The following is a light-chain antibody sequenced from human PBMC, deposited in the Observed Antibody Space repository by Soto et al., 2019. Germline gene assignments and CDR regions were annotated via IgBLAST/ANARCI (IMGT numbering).Light chain of an antibody. J-gene: IGKJ1*01. Sequence: DIQMTQSPSTLSASVGDRVTITCRASQSISRWLTWDQQKPGKAPKLLIYKASSLASGDPSRFSGSGSGTECTLTISSLQADDFALYSCQQYYCYWTVGQGPKVEIE. CDR2: KAS. CDR3: QQYYCYWT. V-gene: IGKV1-5*03. CDR1: QSISRW.